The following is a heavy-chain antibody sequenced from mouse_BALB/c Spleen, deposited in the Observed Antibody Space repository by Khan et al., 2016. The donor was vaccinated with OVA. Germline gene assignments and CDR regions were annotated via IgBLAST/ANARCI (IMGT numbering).Heavy chain of an antibody. CDR2: ISYSGST. Sequence: EVQLQESGPGLVKPSQSLSLTCTVTGYSITSDYAWNWIRQFPGNKLEWMGYISYSGSTSYNPSLTSRISITRDTSKNQFFLQLNPLTPEDTATYYCASERIYYDYSHAMDYWGQGNSVTVST. D-gene: IGHD2-4*01. V-gene: IGHV3-2*02. J-gene: IGHJ4*01. CDR1: GYSITSDYA. CDR3: ASERIYYDYSHAMDY.